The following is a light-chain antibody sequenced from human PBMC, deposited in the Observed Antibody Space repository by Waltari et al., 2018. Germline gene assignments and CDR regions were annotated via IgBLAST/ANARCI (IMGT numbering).Light chain of an antibody. V-gene: IGLV1-47*01. CDR1: SSNIGANY. Sequence: QSVLTQSPSASGTPGQRVTISCSGSSSNIGANYVYWYQQFPGTAPRLLLYRSYPRPSGVPDRFSGSKSGTSASLAISGLRSEDEADYYCATWDDSLNAWVFGGGTRLTAL. CDR2: RSY. CDR3: ATWDDSLNAWV. J-gene: IGLJ3*02.